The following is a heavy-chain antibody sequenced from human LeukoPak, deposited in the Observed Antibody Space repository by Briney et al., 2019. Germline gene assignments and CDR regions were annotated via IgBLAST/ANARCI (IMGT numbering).Heavy chain of an antibody. J-gene: IGHJ5*02. V-gene: IGHV4-61*02. CDR2: IYTSGST. Sequence: SQTLSLTCTVSGGPISSGSYYWSWIRQPAGKGLEWIGRIYTSGSTNYNPSLKSRVTMSVDTSKNQFSLKLSSVTAADTAVYYCARERSVVVITTWSGWFDPWGQGTLVTVSS. D-gene: IGHD3-22*01. CDR1: GGPISSGSYY. CDR3: ARERSVVVITTWSGWFDP.